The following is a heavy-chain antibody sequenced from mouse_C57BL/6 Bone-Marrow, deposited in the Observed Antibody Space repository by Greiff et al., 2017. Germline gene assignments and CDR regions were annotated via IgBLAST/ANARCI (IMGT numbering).Heavy chain of an antibody. V-gene: IGHV1-47*01. Sequence: QVQLQQSGAELVKPGASVKMSCTASGYTFTPYPIEWMKQNHGKSLEWIGNFHPYNDDTKYNEKFKGKATLTVEKSSSSVYLELSRLTSDDSAVYYCARGGNYGGYYFDYWGQGTTLTVSS. CDR1: GYTFTPYP. J-gene: IGHJ2*01. D-gene: IGHD2-1*01. CDR2: FHPYNDDT. CDR3: ARGGNYGGYYFDY.